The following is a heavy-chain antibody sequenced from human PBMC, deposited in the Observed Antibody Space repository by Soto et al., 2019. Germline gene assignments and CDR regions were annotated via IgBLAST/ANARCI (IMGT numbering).Heavy chain of an antibody. J-gene: IGHJ6*02. D-gene: IGHD3-10*01. CDR1: GYKFSSYA. V-gene: IGHV1-3*01. CDR2: INVGNGNT. Sequence: KKLGASVKVSCKASGYKFSSYAIHWVRQAPGQRLEWMGWINVGNGNTKYSQKFHDRVTIIRDTSADTAYMEVSSLRSEDTAVYYCEREKYGSGPRGGMDVWGQGTTVTVSS. CDR3: EREKYGSGPRGGMDV.